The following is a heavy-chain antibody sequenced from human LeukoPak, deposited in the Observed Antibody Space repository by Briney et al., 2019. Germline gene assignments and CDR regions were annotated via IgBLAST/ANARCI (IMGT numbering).Heavy chain of an antibody. CDR3: AKDMEYDSSGYYYYYGMDV. Sequence: GGSLRLSCAASGFTFDDYTMHWVRQAPGKGLEWVSLISWDGGSTYYADSVKGRFTISRDNSKNSLYLQMNSLRTEDTALYYCAKDMEYDSSGYYYYYGMDVWGQGTTVTVSS. CDR1: GFTFDDYT. J-gene: IGHJ6*02. CDR2: ISWDGGST. D-gene: IGHD3-22*01. V-gene: IGHV3-43*01.